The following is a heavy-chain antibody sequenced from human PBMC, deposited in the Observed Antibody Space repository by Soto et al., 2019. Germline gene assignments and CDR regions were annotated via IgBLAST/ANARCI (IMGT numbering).Heavy chain of an antibody. D-gene: IGHD6-13*01. CDR2: IYHSGST. V-gene: IGHV4-4*02. J-gene: IGHJ4*02. CDR3: ARGRIAAAGKAGPFLGFDY. Sequence: QVQLQESGPGLVKPSGTLSLTCAVSGGSISSSNWWSWVRQPPGKGLEWIGEIYHSGSTNYNTYLKSRVTIAVDKSKNQFSLKLSSVAAADTAVDYCARGRIAAAGKAGPFLGFDYWGKGTLVTVS. CDR1: GGSISSSNW.